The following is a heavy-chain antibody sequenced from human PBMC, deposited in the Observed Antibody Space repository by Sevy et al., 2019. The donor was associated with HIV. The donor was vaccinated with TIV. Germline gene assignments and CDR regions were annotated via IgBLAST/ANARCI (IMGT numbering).Heavy chain of an antibody. CDR3: ASSTVTTRGDY. J-gene: IGHJ4*02. Sequence: GESLKISCAASGFTFSDYYMSWIRQAPGKGLGWVSYISSRGSTIYYADSVKGRFTISRDNAKNSLYLQMNSLRAEDTAVYYCASSTVTTRGDYWGQRTLVTVSS. CDR1: GFTFSDYY. V-gene: IGHV3-11*01. D-gene: IGHD4-17*01. CDR2: ISSRGSTI.